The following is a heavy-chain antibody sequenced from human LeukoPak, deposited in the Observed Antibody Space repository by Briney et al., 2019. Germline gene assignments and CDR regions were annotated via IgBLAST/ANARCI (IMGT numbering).Heavy chain of an antibody. CDR2: ISGSGGST. Sequence: PGGSLRLSCAASGFTFSSYAMSWVRQAPGKGPEWVSAISGSGGSTYYADSVKGRFTISRDNSKNTLYLQMNSLRAEDTAVYYCAKDQGLRYFDWLYDYWGQGTLVTVSS. J-gene: IGHJ4*02. CDR1: GFTFSSYA. V-gene: IGHV3-23*01. D-gene: IGHD3-9*01. CDR3: AKDQGLRYFDWLYDY.